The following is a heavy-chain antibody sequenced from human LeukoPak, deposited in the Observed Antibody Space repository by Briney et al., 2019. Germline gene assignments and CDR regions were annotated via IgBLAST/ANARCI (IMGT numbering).Heavy chain of an antibody. D-gene: IGHD6-25*01. CDR1: GFSLSTTGMR. J-gene: IGHJ5*02. V-gene: IGHV2-70*04. Sequence: SGPALVKPTQTLTLTCTSSGFSLSTTGMRVSWIRQPPGMALEWLARIDWDDDKFYSTSLKTRLTISKDTSKNQVVLTMTNMDPVDTATYYCARWSGDWFDPWGQGTLVTVSS. CDR2: IDWDDDK. CDR3: ARWSGDWFDP.